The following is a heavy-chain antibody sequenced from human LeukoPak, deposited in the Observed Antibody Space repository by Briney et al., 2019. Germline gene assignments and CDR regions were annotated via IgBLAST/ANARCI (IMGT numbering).Heavy chain of an antibody. CDR2: INPNSGGT. CDR3: ARGADSSSWYNWFDP. D-gene: IGHD6-13*01. V-gene: IGHV1-2*02. J-gene: IGHJ5*02. CDR1: GYTFTGYY. Sequence: ASVKVSCKASGYTFTGYYMHWVRQAPGQGLEWMGWINPNSGGTNYAQKFQGRVTMTRDTSISTAYMELSRLRSDDTAVYYCARGADSSSWYNWFDPWGQGTLVTVSS.